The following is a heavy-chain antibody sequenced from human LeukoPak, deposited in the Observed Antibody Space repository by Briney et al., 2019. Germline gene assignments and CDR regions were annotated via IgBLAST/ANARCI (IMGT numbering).Heavy chain of an antibody. V-gene: IGHV1-69*13. Sequence: ASVKVSCKASGGTLSSHAMSWVRQAPGQGLEWMGGIIPIFGTANYAQKFQGRVTITSDESTSTAYMELRSLRSDDTAVYYCARVPGIVGAIVDYWGQGTLVTVSS. CDR3: ARVPGIVGAIVDY. CDR1: GGTLSSHA. CDR2: IIPIFGTA. D-gene: IGHD1-26*01. J-gene: IGHJ4*02.